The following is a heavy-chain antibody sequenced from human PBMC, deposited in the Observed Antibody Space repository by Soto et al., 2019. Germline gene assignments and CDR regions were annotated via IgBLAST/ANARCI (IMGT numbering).Heavy chain of an antibody. D-gene: IGHD2-8*01. V-gene: IGHV1-2*04. CDR3: ARGDSTDCSNGVCSFFYNHDMDV. CDR2: INPKSGGT. CDR1: GYSFTDYH. Sequence: ASVKVSCKASGYSFTDYHIHWVRQAPGQGLEWLGRINPKSGGTSTAQKFQGWVTMTTDTSISTASMELTRLTSDDPAIYYCARGDSTDCSNGVCSFFYNHDMDVWGQGTTVTVSS. J-gene: IGHJ6*02.